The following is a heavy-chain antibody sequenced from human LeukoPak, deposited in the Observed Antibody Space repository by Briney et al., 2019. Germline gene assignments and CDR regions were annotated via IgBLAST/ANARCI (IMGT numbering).Heavy chain of an antibody. J-gene: IGHJ3*02. Sequence: PGGSLRLSCAASGFTFSTYWMSWIRQAPGKGLEWVANIKEDGSAKYYVDSVKGRFSISRDNAKNSLYLQMNSLRVEDTAVYCCASCRLYEAFDIRGQGTMVTVSS. CDR3: ASCRLYEAFDI. V-gene: IGHV3-7*01. D-gene: IGHD2-8*01. CDR1: GFTFSTYW. CDR2: IKEDGSAK.